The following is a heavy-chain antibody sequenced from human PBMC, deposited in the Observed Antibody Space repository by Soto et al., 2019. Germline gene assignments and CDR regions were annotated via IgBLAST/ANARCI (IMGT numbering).Heavy chain of an antibody. CDR2: NYWNDDK. J-gene: IGHJ4*02. Sequence: SGPTLVNPTQTLTVTCTFSGFSLTTSGVGVGWIRQPPGKALEWLALNYWNDDKRYSASLKSRPTVTKDTSKHQVVLTMTNMDPMDTATYYCVHSDYDSSCYYYYDYWGQGNLVTVSS. CDR3: VHSDYDSSCYYYYDY. CDR1: GFSLTTSGVG. D-gene: IGHD3-22*01. V-gene: IGHV2-5*01.